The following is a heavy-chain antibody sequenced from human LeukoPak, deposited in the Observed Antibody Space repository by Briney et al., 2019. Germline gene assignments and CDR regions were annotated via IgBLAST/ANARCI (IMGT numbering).Heavy chain of an antibody. CDR1: GFTFSNYG. J-gene: IGHJ4*02. V-gene: IGHV3-30*02. CDR2: IHYDGSNK. D-gene: IGHD3-22*01. Sequence: GGSLRLSCAASGFTFSNYGMHWVRQAPGKGLEWVAFIHYDGSNKYYADSVKGRFTISRDNSKNTLYLQMNSLRAEDTAVYYCAKDLFGSTAYCFDFWGQGTLVTVSS. CDR3: AKDLFGSTAYCFDF.